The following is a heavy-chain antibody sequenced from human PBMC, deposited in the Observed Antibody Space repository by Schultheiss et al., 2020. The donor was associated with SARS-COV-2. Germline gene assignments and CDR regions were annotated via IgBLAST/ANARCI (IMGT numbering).Heavy chain of an antibody. CDR1: GGSISSGGYS. D-gene: IGHD1-7*01. CDR3: ARVPDNWNYVYAFDI. CDR2: IYHSGST. J-gene: IGHJ3*02. Sequence: SQTLSLTCAVSGGSISSGGYSWSWIRQPPGKGLEWIGYIYHSGSTYYNPSLKSRVTISVDRSKNQFSLKLSSVTAADTAVYYCARVPDNWNYVYAFDIWGQGTMVTVSS. V-gene: IGHV4-30-2*01.